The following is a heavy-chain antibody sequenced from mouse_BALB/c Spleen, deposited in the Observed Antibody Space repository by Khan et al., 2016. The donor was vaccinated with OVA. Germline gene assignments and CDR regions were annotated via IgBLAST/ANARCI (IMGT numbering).Heavy chain of an antibody. Sequence: VQLVESGPGLVAPSQSLSITCTVSGFSLTTYGVNWVRQSPGKGLEWLGVIWGDGSTNYHSTLISRLSISKDNSKSQVFLKLNSLQTDATATYYCAKSKVWYFDYWGAGTTVTVSS. V-gene: IGHV2-3*01. CDR2: IWGDGST. J-gene: IGHJ1*01. CDR3: AKSKVWYFDY. CDR1: GFSLTTYG.